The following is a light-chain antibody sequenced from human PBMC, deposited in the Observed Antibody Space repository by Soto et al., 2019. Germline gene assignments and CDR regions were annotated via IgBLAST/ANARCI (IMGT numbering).Light chain of an antibody. CDR2: AAS. J-gene: IGKJ1*01. Sequence: DIQMTQSPSSLSASVGDRVTITCRASQGISNYLAWYQQKPGKVPKLLIYAASTLQSGVPSRFSGSGSGTDFTLTISSLQKEDAATYYCQKYNSPHRTFDQGTKVDIK. CDR1: QGISNY. CDR3: QKYNSPHRT. V-gene: IGKV1-27*01.